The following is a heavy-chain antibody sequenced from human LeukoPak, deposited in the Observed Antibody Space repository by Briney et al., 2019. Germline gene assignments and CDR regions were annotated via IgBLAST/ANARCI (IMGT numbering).Heavy chain of an antibody. V-gene: IGHV3-21*01. Sequence: GGSLRLSCAASGFTLSRYAMIWVRQAPEKGLEWVSAISSSSSYIYYADSVKGRFTISRDNAKNSLYLQMNSLRAEDTAVYYCARGEGYDFDYWGQGTLVTVSS. D-gene: IGHD2-2*01. CDR3: ARGEGYDFDY. J-gene: IGHJ4*02. CDR2: ISSSSSYI. CDR1: GFTLSRYA.